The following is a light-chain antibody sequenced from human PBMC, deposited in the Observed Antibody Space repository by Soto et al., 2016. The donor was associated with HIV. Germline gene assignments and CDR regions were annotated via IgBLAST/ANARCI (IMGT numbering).Light chain of an antibody. J-gene: IGKJ1*01. CDR1: QGIRKD. V-gene: IGKV1-39*01. CDR2: AAS. Sequence: DIQLTQSPSSLSASVGDRVTITCRASQGIRKDLGWYHQKPGKAPQRLIQAASTLHSGAPSRFSGSGSGTDFTLIISSLQSEDFATYYCQQSYNTPRTFGQGTKVEIK. CDR3: QQSYNTPRT.